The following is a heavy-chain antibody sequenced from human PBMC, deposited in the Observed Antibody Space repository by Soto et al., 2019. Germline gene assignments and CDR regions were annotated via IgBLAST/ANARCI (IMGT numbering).Heavy chain of an antibody. V-gene: IGHV1-69*12. Sequence: QVQLVQSGAEVKKPGSSVKVSCKASGGTFSSYAISWVRQAPGQGLEWMGGIIPIFGTANYAQKFQGRVTITADESTSTVYMELRSRRSEDTAVYYCASALRGYVLWSGTVGIDYWGQGTMVTVSS. CDR3: ASALRGYVLWSGTVGIDY. CDR2: IIPIFGTA. J-gene: IGHJ4*02. D-gene: IGHD3-3*01. CDR1: GGTFSSYA.